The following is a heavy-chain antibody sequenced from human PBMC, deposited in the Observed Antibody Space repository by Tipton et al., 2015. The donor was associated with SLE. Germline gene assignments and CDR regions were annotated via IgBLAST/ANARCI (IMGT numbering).Heavy chain of an antibody. CDR1: GYTFTDYY. CDR2: VDPEDGET. V-gene: IGHV1-69-2*01. D-gene: IGHD5-18*01. Sequence: QLVQSGAEVKKPGATVKISCKVSGYTFTDYYMHWVQQAPGEGLGWMGLVDPEDGETIYAEKFQGRVTITADTSTDTAYMELSSLRSEDTAVYYCARPSDVYRGYSYERAFAIWGQATMFTVSS. J-gene: IGHJ3*02. CDR3: ARPSDVYRGYSYERAFAI.